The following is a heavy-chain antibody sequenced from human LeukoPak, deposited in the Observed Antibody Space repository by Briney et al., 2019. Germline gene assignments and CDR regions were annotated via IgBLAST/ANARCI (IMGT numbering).Heavy chain of an antibody. CDR1: GFTFDDYA. Sequence: QSGGSLRLSCAASGFTFDDYAMHWVRQAPGKGLEWVSGISWNSGSIGYADSVKGRFTISRDNAKNSLYLQMNSLRAEDTAVYYCARDGEMATIGSPSHYMGVWGKGTTVTVSS. CDR2: ISWNSGSI. V-gene: IGHV3-9*01. D-gene: IGHD5-24*01. J-gene: IGHJ6*03. CDR3: ARDGEMATIGSPSHYMGV.